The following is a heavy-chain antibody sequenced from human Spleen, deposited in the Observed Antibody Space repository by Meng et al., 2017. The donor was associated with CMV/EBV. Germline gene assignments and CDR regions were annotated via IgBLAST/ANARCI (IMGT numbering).Heavy chain of an antibody. D-gene: IGHD6-19*01. V-gene: IGHV4-34*01. J-gene: IGHJ6*02. CDR3: AREKCDLAVAATGYYYHGLDV. Sequence: SETLSLTCAVYGGSFSGYYWSWIRQPPGKGLEWIGEINHSGSTNYNPSLKSRVTISVDTSKNQFSLKLSSVTAADTAVYYCAREKCDLAVAATGYYYHGLDVWGQGTTVTVSS. CDR1: GGSFSGYY. CDR2: INHSGST.